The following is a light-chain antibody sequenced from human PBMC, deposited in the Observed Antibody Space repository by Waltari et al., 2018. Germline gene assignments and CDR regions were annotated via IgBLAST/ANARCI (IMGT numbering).Light chain of an antibody. J-gene: IGKJ5*01. Sequence: EIVLTQSPATLSVSPGERATVSCSASQNVSIFLAWYQHKPGQAPRLIISDVDNRATGIPPRFSGSGSGTDFTLTISRFESEDSAVYSCQQRSIWPPITFGQGTRLEIK. CDR3: QQRSIWPPIT. CDR2: DVD. CDR1: QNVSIF. V-gene: IGKV3-11*01.